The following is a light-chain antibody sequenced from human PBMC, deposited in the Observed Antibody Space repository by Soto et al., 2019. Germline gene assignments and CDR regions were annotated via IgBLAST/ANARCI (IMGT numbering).Light chain of an antibody. CDR1: SSDVGGYNY. J-gene: IGLJ1*01. CDR3: SSYAGSNNYV. V-gene: IGLV2-8*01. Sequence: QSALTQPPSASGAAVQAVTISCTGTSSDVGGYNYVSWYQQHPGKAPKLMIYEVSKRPSGVPDRFSGSKSGNTASLTVSGLQAEDEADYYCSSYAGSNNYVFGTG. CDR2: EVS.